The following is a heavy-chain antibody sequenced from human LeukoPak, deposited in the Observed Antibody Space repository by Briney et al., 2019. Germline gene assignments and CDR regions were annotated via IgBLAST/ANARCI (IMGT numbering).Heavy chain of an antibody. CDR3: AIGANHCFPN. D-gene: IGHD4-17*01. J-gene: IGHJ4*02. CDR2: ISWDGGST. V-gene: IGHV3-43D*03. CDR1: GFTFDDYA. Sequence: PGGSLRLSCAASGFTFDDYAMHWVRQAPGKGLEWVSLISWDGGSTYYADSVKGRFTISRDISKNTLYLQMNSLRPEDTALYFCAIGANHCFPNWGQGTLVTVSS.